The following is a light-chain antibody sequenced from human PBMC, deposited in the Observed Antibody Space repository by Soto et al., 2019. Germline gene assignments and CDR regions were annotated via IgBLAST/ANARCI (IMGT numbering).Light chain of an antibody. J-gene: IGKJ1*01. V-gene: IGKV1-5*03. CDR3: QQYNSYR. CDR1: QSISSW. Sequence: DIQMTQSPSTLSASVGDRVTITCRASQSISSWLAWYQQKPGKAPKLLIYKASSLESGVPSRFSGSGSGTEFTLTISSLQPDDFATYYGQQYNSYRFGQGTKVEIK. CDR2: KAS.